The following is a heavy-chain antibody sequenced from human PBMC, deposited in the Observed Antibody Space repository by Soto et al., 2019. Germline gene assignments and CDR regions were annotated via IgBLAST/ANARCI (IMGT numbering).Heavy chain of an antibody. J-gene: IGHJ4*02. CDR3: AKALYGGFTY. CDR2: ISGSGDST. V-gene: IGHV3-23*01. CDR1: GFTFSVYA. D-gene: IGHD3-10*01. Sequence: EVRLLESGGGLVQPGGSLRLSCAASGFTFSVYAMSWVRQAPGKGLEWVSGISGSGDSTHYADCVKGRFTVSRDNSKSMLYLQTNSLRAEDTAIYYCAKALYGGFTYWGQGTLVTVSS.